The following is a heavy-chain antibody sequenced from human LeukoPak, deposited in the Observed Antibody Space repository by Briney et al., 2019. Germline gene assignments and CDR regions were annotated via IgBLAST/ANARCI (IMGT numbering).Heavy chain of an antibody. J-gene: IGHJ4*02. CDR1: GGSISSYY. CDR3: ARAPGWNYFNY. CDR2: IYYSGST. D-gene: IGHD2-15*01. Sequence: PSETLSLTCTVSGGSISSYYWSWIRQPPGKGLEWIGYIYYSGSTNYNPSLKSRVTISVDTSKNQFSLKLSSVTAADTAVYYCARAPGWNYFNYWGQGTLVTVSS. V-gene: IGHV4-59*01.